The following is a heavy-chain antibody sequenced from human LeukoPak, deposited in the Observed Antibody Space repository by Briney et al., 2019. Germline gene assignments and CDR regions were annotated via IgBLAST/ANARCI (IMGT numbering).Heavy chain of an antibody. V-gene: IGHV1-18*01. J-gene: IGHJ3*02. Sequence: ASVKVSCTASGYTFTSYGISWVRQAPGQGLEWMGWTSAYSGNTNYAQKLQGRVTMTTDTSTSTAYMELRSLRSDDTAVYYCARDPAYYDSSGYYPTDAFDIWGQGTMVTVSS. CDR3: ARDPAYYDSSGYYPTDAFDI. CDR1: GYTFTSYG. D-gene: IGHD3-22*01. CDR2: TSAYSGNT.